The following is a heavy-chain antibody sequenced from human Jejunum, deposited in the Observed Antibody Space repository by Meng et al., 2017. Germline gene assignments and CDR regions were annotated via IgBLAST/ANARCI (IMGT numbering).Heavy chain of an antibody. Sequence: QGSLPGSGPGLGGPSGTPSPLCTVPCGSVGWGGYQWGWIRQPPGRGLELIWYANTNYNPSLKRRVTISLDTSRNLFSLSLTSVTAADTAVYYCARDSMGSLDYWGQGILVTVSS. J-gene: IGHJ4*02. D-gene: IGHD1-26*01. V-gene: IGHV4-61*08. CDR1: CGSVGWGGYQ. CDR2: ANT. CDR3: ARDSMGSLDY.